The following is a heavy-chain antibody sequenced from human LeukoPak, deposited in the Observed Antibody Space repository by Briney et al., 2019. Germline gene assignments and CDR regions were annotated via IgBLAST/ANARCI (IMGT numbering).Heavy chain of an antibody. Sequence: PGGSLRLSCAASEFTFSSYWMSWGRQAPGKGLESVANIKQDGSEKYYVDSVKGRFTISRDNAKNSLYLQMNSLRAEDTAVYYCARDWYRHFDYWGQGTLVTVSS. CDR1: EFTFSSYW. J-gene: IGHJ4*02. D-gene: IGHD1-1*01. V-gene: IGHV3-7*04. CDR3: ARDWYRHFDY. CDR2: IKQDGSEK.